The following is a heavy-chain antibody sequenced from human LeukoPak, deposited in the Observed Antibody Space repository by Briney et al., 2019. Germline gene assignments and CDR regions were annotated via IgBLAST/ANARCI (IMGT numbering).Heavy chain of an antibody. CDR1: GYTLTELS. CDR3: AVGDGSGYYWVFDY. D-gene: IGHD3-22*01. V-gene: IGHV1-24*01. J-gene: IGHJ4*02. CDR2: FDPEDGET. Sequence: GASVKVSCKVSGYTLTELSMHWVRQAPGKGLEWMGGFDPEDGETIYAQKFQGRVTMTEDTSTDTAYMELSSLRSEDTAVYYCAVGDGSGYYWVFDYWGQGTLVTVSS.